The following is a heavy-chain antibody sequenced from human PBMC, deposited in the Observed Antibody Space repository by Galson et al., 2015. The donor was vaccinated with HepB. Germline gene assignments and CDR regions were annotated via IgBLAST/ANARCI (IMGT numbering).Heavy chain of an antibody. CDR2: IYYSGST. D-gene: IGHD3-22*01. Sequence: ESLSLTCAVAGASISRGGSSWSWIRQTPGKGLEWIGYIYYSGSTNYNPSLKSRATISVDTSKNQFTLTLSSVTAADTAVYYCARGVRYYDSSGYYGVDYWGQGTLVTVSS. CDR3: ARGVRYYDSSGYYGVDY. CDR1: GASISRGGSS. J-gene: IGHJ4*02. V-gene: IGHV4-61*08.